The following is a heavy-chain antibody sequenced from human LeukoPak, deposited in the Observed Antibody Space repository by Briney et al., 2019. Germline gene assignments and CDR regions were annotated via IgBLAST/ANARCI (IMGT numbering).Heavy chain of an antibody. J-gene: IGHJ4*02. V-gene: IGHV3-23*01. CDR3: ARNYYYDSSGPQY. Sequence: GGSLRLSCAASGFTFTIHALSWFRQAPGKGLEWVSAITGDGGSTYYTDSVKGRFTISRDNSKNTLYLQMNSLRAEDTATYYCARNYYYDSSGPQYWGQGTQVTVSS. CDR1: GFTFTIHA. CDR2: ITGDGGST. D-gene: IGHD3-22*01.